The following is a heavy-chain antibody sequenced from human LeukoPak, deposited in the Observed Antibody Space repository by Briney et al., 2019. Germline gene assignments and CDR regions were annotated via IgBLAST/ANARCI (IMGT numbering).Heavy chain of an antibody. CDR1: VGSISSYY. CDR2: IYYSGST. Sequence: SETLSLTCTVSVGSISSYYWSWIRQPPGKGLEWIGYIYYSGSTNYNPSLKSRVTISVDPSKNQFSLKLSSVTAADPAVYYCARDYYYYYGMDVWGQGTTVTVSS. CDR3: ARDYYYYYGMDV. J-gene: IGHJ6*02. V-gene: IGHV4-59*01.